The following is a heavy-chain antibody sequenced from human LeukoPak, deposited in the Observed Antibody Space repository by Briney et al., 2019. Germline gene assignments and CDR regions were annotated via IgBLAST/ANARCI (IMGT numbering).Heavy chain of an antibody. V-gene: IGHV3-53*01. Sequence: PGGSLTLSCAASGFSVGSNYMNWVRQAPGKGLEWVSILYSGSTTYYTDSVKGRFTISRDNSRNTLYLHMTNLRVEDTAVYFCARVGDHYHWYLDLWRRGSLLTVSS. CDR3: ARVGDHYHWYLDL. CDR2: LYSGSTT. CDR1: GFSVGSNY. J-gene: IGHJ2*01. D-gene: IGHD3-10*01.